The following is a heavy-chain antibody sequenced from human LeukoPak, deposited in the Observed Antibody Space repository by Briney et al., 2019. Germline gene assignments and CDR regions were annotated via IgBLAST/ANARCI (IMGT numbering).Heavy chain of an antibody. CDR3: VRLRRNSDTSGFYYYYDF. V-gene: IGHV3-21*01. CDR1: GYTFSSYS. Sequence: GGSLRLSRVASGYTFSSYSINWVRHAPGKGLEWVSSISVRSNYIYYADSVRGRFSISRDDARDSLYLQMNSLRAEDTAVYFCVRLRRNSDTSGFYYYYDFWGQGTLATVSS. D-gene: IGHD3-22*01. CDR2: ISVRSNYI. J-gene: IGHJ4*02.